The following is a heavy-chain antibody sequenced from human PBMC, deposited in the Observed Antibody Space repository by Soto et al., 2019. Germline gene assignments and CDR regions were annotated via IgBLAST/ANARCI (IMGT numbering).Heavy chain of an antibody. Sequence: QVQLVQSGAEEKKPGASVKVSCKASGYTFTSYAMHWERQAPGQRLEWMGWINAGNGNTKYSQKFQGRVTITRDTSASTAYMELSSRRSEDTAVYYCARGSGYYYWDDYWGQGTLVTVSS. D-gene: IGHD3-22*01. V-gene: IGHV1-3*05. CDR2: INAGNGNT. CDR3: ARGSGYYYWDDY. J-gene: IGHJ4*02. CDR1: GYTFTSYA.